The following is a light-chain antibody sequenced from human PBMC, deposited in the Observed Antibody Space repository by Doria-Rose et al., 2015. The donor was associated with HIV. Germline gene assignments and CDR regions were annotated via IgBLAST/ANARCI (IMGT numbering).Light chain of an antibody. J-gene: IGKJ1*01. V-gene: IGKV3-20*01. CDR2: GAS. Sequence: IQPPGTLSLSLGERATLSCRASQNFSNNYLAWYQQRPGQAPRLLIYGASNRATGIPDRFSGSASGTDFTLTISKLEPEDFAVYYCQQKTFGQGTKVEMK. CDR3: QQKT. CDR1: QNFSNNY.